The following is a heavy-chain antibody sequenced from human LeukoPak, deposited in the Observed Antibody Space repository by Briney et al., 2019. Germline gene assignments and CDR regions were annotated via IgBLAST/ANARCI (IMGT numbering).Heavy chain of an antibody. CDR3: AKGAHIVVVTAILDY. Sequence: GGSLRLSCAASGFTFSSYAMSWVRQAPGKGLEWVSAISGSGGSTYYADSVKGRFTISRDNSKNTLYLQMNGLRAEDTAVYYCAKGAHIVVVTAILDYWGQGTLVTVSS. CDR1: GFTFSSYA. V-gene: IGHV3-23*01. D-gene: IGHD2-21*02. CDR2: ISGSGGST. J-gene: IGHJ4*02.